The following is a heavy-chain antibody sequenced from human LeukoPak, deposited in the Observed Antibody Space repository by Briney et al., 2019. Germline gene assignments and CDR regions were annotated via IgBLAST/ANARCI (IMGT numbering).Heavy chain of an antibody. V-gene: IGHV3-9*01. CDR1: GFTFDDYA. D-gene: IGHD6-13*01. J-gene: IGHJ4*02. CDR3: AKGGAADKFPADY. Sequence: GGSLRLSCAASGFTFDDYAMHWVRQAPGKGLEWVSGISWNSGSIGYADSVKGRFTISRDNAKNSLYLQMNSLRAEDTALYYCAKGGAADKFPADYWGQGTLVTVSS. CDR2: ISWNSGSI.